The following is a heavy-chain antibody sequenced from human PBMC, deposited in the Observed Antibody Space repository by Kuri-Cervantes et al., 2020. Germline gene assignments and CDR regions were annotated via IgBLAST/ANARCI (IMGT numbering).Heavy chain of an antibody. J-gene: IGHJ6*03. CDR2: IYHSGSA. V-gene: IGHV4-38-2*01. CDR3: ARQAVAGTLNYYYMDV. D-gene: IGHD6-19*01. Sequence: SETLSLTCAISGYSINSGYYWGWIRQPPGKGLQWLGTIYHSGSAYYKPSLKSRVTISVDTSKNQFSLKLSSVTAADTAVYYCARQAVAGTLNYYYMDVWGKGTTVTVSS. CDR1: GYSINSGYY.